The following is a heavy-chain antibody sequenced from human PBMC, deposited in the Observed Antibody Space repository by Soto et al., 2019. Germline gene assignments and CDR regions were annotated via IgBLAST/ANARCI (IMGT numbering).Heavy chain of an antibody. CDR3: AKESASSSWYPRPVAP. V-gene: IGHV3-23*01. CDR1: GFTFSSYA. D-gene: IGHD6-13*01. CDR2: ISGSGGST. Sequence: EVQLLESGGGLVQPGGSLRLSCAASGFTFSSYAMSWVRQAPGKGLEWVSAISGSGGSTYYADSVKGRFTISRDNSNNTLYLQMTSLRAEDTAVYYCAKESASSSWYPRPVAPWGQGTLVTVSS. J-gene: IGHJ5*02.